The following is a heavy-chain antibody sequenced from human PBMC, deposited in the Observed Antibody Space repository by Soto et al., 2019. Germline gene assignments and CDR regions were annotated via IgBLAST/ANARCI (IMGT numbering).Heavy chain of an antibody. CDR1: WDSVSSISAA. J-gene: IGHJ4*02. CDR3: ARSENEEGVDY. Sequence: PSQTLSLACAISWDSVSSISAAWKWIRQSPSRGLEWLGRTYYRSKWNNEYATSVKSRITINPDTSKNQFSLHLNSVTPDDTAVYYCARSENEEGVDYWAQRTPDPVSS. V-gene: IGHV6-1*01. CDR2: TYYRSKWNN.